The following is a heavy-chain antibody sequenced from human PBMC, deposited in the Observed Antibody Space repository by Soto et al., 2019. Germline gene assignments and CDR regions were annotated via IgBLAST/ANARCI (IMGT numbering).Heavy chain of an antibody. V-gene: IGHV4-30-2*01. CDR2: INHLETT. J-gene: IGHJ4*02. CDR3: ARGGGSDSSDY. Sequence: SETLSLTCTVSGASITFGGYSWSWIRQTPGKGLEWIGYINHLETTFYNPSFESRLTLSIDRAKNQFSLKLHSMSAADRAVYFCARGGGSDSSDYWGQGILVTVSS. D-gene: IGHD1-26*01. CDR1: GASITFGGYS.